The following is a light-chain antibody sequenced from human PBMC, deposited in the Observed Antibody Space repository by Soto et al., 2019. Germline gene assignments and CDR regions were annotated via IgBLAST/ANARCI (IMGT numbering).Light chain of an antibody. J-gene: IGLJ1*01. CDR2: DVD. Sequence: QSVLTRPASVSGAAGQAITISCTGTSSDVGRYNSVSWYQLHPGKAPRLVIFDVDYRPSGVSDRFSGSKSGNTASLTISGLQAEDEADYYCTSFTSSTTPYVFGTGTKVTVL. V-gene: IGLV2-14*03. CDR3: TSFTSSTTPYV. CDR1: SSDVGRYNS.